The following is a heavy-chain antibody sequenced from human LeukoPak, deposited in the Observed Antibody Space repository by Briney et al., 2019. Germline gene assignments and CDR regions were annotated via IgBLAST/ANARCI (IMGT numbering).Heavy chain of an antibody. CDR2: IYYRGST. J-gene: IGHJ4*02. CDR1: GGSINNYY. V-gene: IGHV4-59*01. CDR3: ARGGDYGDLRYFDY. D-gene: IGHD4-17*01. Sequence: SETLSLTCTVSGGSINNYYWSWIRQPPGKGLEWIEYIYYRGSTNYNPSLKSRVTFSVDTSKNQFSLKLNSVTAADTAVYYCARGGDYGDLRYFDYWGQGTLVTVSS.